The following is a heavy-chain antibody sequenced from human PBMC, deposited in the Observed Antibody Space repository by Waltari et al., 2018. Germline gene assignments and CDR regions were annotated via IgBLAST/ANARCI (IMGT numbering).Heavy chain of an antibody. J-gene: IGHJ4*02. CDR1: GFTISNNY. Sequence: EVHLVESGGGLVQPGGSLRLFCAVAGFTISNNYMSWVRQAPGKGLEWVALIDSGGGTDYPDSVKGRFTISRDNAENSLLLQMSSLRVEDTALYYCVGWNDPINSWGQGTLVAVSS. CDR3: VGWNDPINS. CDR2: IDSGGGT. D-gene: IGHD1-1*01. V-gene: IGHV3-66*01.